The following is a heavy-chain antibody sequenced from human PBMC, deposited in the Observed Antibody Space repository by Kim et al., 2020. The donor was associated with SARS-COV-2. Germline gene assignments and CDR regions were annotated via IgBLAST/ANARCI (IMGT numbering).Heavy chain of an antibody. V-gene: IGHV3-23*01. J-gene: IGHJ4*02. Sequence: KGRFTISRDNAKNTLYLQMNSLRAEDAAVYYCAKDPRGGVDIVVVPAATVWGQGTLVTVSS. D-gene: IGHD2-2*03. CDR3: AKDPRGGVDIVVVPAATV.